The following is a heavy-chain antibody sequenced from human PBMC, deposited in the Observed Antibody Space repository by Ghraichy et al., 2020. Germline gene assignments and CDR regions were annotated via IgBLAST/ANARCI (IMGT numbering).Heavy chain of an antibody. CDR2: IYFSGST. V-gene: IGHV4-39*01. CDR1: GGSISSSNYF. CDR3: ARRETSGWLLLEC. J-gene: IGHJ4*02. Sequence: GSLRLSCTVSGGSISSSNYFWGWIRQPPGKGLEWIGSIYFSGSTYFNPSLKSRVTISVDTSKNQLSLKLSSVTAADTAVYYCARRETSGWLLLECWGQGTLVTVSS. D-gene: IGHD6-19*01.